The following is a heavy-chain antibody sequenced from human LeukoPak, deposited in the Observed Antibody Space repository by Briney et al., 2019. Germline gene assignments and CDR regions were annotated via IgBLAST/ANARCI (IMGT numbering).Heavy chain of an antibody. J-gene: IGHJ6*03. V-gene: IGHV1-2*02. D-gene: IGHD5-12*01. Sequence: ASVKVSCKASGYTFSGFYIHWVRQAPGQGLEWMGWINPNSGVTNYAQKLQGRVTITRDTSIDTAYMQLSRLRSDGTAVYYCAKDRYGDYEAPFHYYMDAWGRGTTVTVSS. CDR2: INPNSGVT. CDR3: AKDRYGDYEAPFHYYMDA. CDR1: GYTFSGFY.